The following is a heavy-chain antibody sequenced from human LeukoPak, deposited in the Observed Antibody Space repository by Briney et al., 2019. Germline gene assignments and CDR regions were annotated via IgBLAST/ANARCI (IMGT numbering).Heavy chain of an antibody. D-gene: IGHD2-2*01. J-gene: IGHJ4*02. Sequence: GESLKISCKGSGYSFASYWIAWVRQMPGKGLEWMGGIYPGNSDITYSPSFQGQVTISADKSVSTAYLHWSSLKASDTAIYYCARHLSSISSCPNYWGQGTLVTISS. CDR3: ARHLSSISSCPNY. V-gene: IGHV5-51*01. CDR1: GYSFASYW. CDR2: IYPGNSDI.